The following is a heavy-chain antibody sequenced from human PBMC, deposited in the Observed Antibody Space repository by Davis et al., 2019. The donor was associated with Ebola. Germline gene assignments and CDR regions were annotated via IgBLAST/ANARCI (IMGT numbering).Heavy chain of an antibody. J-gene: IGHJ4*02. Sequence: GESLKISCAASGFTFSSYWMSWVRQAPGKGLEWVANIKQDGSEKYYGDSVKGRFTISRDNTRNTLNLEMRRLREDDTALYYCATDGAGPEYYFDSWGQGTLVTVSS. CDR2: IKQDGSEK. V-gene: IGHV3-7*01. D-gene: IGHD1-14*01. CDR1: GFTFSSYW. CDR3: ATDGAGPEYYFDS.